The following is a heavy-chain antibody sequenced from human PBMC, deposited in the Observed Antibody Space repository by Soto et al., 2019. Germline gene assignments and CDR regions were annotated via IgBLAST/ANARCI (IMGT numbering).Heavy chain of an antibody. CDR3: ARDRGGFTIFGVVILPRYYGMDV. CDR1: GGTFSSYA. D-gene: IGHD3-3*01. Sequence: QVQLVQSGAEVKKPGSSVKVSCKASGGTFSSYAISWVRQAPGQGLEWMGGIIPIFGTANYAQKFQGRVTITADESTSTAYMALSSLRSEDTAVYYCARDRGGFTIFGVVILPRYYGMDVWGQGTTVTVSS. V-gene: IGHV1-69*01. CDR2: IIPIFGTA. J-gene: IGHJ6*02.